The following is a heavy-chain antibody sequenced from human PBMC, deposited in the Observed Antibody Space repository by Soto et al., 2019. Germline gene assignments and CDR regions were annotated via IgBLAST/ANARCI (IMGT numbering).Heavy chain of an antibody. CDR1: GGSISSYY. D-gene: IGHD6-19*01. Sequence: PSETLSLTCTVSGGSISSYYWNWIRQPPGKGLEWIGYIYSSGSTNYNPSLKSRLTMSVDTSKNQFSLNLTSVTAADTAVYYCARFGSIAVTRFDYWGQGVLVTVSS. V-gene: IGHV4-59*08. J-gene: IGHJ4*02. CDR3: ARFGSIAVTRFDY. CDR2: IYSSGST.